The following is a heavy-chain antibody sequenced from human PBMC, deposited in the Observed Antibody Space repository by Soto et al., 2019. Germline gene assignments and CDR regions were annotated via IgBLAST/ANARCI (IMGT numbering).Heavy chain of an antibody. Sequence: GGSLRLSCAASGFTFDDYGMSWVRQAPGKGLEWVSGINWNGGSTGYADSVKGRFTISRDNAKNSLYLQMNSLRAEDTALYHCARDNFEVLRFLDAPESYYYYMDVWGKGTTVTVSS. D-gene: IGHD3-3*01. CDR1: GFTFDDYG. J-gene: IGHJ6*03. V-gene: IGHV3-20*01. CDR2: INWNGGST. CDR3: ARDNFEVLRFLDAPESYYYYMDV.